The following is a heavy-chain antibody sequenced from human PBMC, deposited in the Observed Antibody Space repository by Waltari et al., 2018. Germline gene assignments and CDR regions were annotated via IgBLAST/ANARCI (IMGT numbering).Heavy chain of an antibody. CDR3: ARGVGYYATWFDP. CDR1: GGSFSGYY. D-gene: IGHD3-10*01. CDR2: INHRGST. V-gene: IGHV4-34*01. J-gene: IGHJ5*02. Sequence: QVQLQQWGAGLLKPSETLSLTCAVYGGSFSGYYWSWIRQPPGKGLEWIGEINHRGSTNDNRSIKRRVTISVDTSKNQFSLKLSSVTAADTAVYYCARGVGYYATWFDPWGQGTLVTVSS.